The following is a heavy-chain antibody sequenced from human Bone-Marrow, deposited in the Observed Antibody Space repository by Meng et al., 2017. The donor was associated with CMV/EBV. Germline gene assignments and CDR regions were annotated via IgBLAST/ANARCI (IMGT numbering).Heavy chain of an antibody. CDR3: ARGGESYGPEYYYYGMDV. Sequence: GSLRLSCTVSGGSISSSSYYWGWIRQPPGKGLEWIGSIYYSGSTYYNPSLKSRVTISVDTSKNQFSLKLSSVTAADTAVYYCARGGESYGPEYYYYGMDVWGQGITVTVSS. CDR1: GGSISSSSYY. CDR2: IYYSGST. J-gene: IGHJ6*02. V-gene: IGHV4-39*01. D-gene: IGHD3-16*01.